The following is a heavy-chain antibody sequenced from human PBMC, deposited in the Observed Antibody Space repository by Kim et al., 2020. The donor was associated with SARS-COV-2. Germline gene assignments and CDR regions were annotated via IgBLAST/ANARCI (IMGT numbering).Heavy chain of an antibody. CDR2: GGT. D-gene: IGHD3-16*02. CDR3: ARSSLLDFDY. Sequence: GGTNYAQKFKGWVTMTRDTSISTVSLELTSLRSDDTAVYYCARSSLLDFDYWGQGTLVTVSS. J-gene: IGHJ4*02. V-gene: IGHV1-2*04.